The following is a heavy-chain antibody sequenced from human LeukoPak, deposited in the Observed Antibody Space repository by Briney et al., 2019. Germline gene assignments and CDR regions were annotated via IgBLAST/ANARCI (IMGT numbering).Heavy chain of an antibody. CDR2: INHSGSA. CDR3: ARAKSGRSSWYVDV. V-gene: IGHV4-34*01. CDR1: GGSFSGYY. J-gene: IGHJ6*02. Sequence: SETLSLTCAVYGGSFSGYYLSWIRQPPGKGLEWIGAINHSGSANYNPSLKSQVTISVDASKNRFPLKLIYVTAADTAVYYCARAKSGRSSWYVDVWGPGTTVTVSS. D-gene: IGHD6-13*01.